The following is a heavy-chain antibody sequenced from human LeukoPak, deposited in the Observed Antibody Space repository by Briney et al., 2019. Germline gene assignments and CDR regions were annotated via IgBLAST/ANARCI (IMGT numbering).Heavy chain of an antibody. D-gene: IGHD6-13*01. J-gene: IGHJ3*02. CDR2: IKQDGSEK. CDR1: GFTFSDYY. Sequence: PGGSLRLSCAASGFTFSDYYMSWIRQAPGKGLEWVANIKQDGSEKYYVDSVKGRFTISRDNAKNSLYLQMNSLRAEDTAVYYCARVKSSSWADAFDIWGQGTMVTVSS. CDR3: ARVKSSSWADAFDI. V-gene: IGHV3-7*01.